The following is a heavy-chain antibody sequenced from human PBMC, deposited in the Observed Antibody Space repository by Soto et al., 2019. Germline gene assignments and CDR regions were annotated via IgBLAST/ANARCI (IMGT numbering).Heavy chain of an antibody. Sequence: QVQLVQSGAEVKKPGSSVKVSCKASGGTFSSYAISWVRQAPGQGLEWMGGILPIFGTANYAQKFQGRVTITADEATSTAYRELSSLRSEDTAVYYCAREGPIGIQLTQGGYYFDYWGQGTLVTVSS. D-gene: IGHD5-18*01. CDR1: GGTFSSYA. CDR2: ILPIFGTA. CDR3: AREGPIGIQLTQGGYYFDY. J-gene: IGHJ4*02. V-gene: IGHV1-69*01.